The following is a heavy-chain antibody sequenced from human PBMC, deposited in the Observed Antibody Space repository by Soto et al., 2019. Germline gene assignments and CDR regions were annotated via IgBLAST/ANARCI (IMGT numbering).Heavy chain of an antibody. D-gene: IGHD4-17*01. CDR1: GGSISSYY. J-gene: IGHJ5*02. V-gene: IGHV4-59*08. Sequence: SETLSLTCTVSGGSISSYYWSWIRQPPGKGLEWIGYIYYSGSTNYNPSLKSRVTISVDTSKNQFSLKLSSVTAADTAVYYCASGTLRWQRHWFDPWGQGTLVTVSS. CDR2: IYYSGST. CDR3: ASGTLRWQRHWFDP.